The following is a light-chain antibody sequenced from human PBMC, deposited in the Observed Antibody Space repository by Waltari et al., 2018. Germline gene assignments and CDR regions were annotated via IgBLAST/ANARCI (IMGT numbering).Light chain of an antibody. J-gene: IGKJ2*01. CDR3: QQSYITAYT. CDR1: QSISTS. CDR2: LAS. V-gene: IGKV1-39*01. Sequence: IEMTQSPSSLSASVGDSVPITCRASQSISTSLNWYQQIPGKAPKLLIYLASTLQSGVPSRFSGSGSGTDFSLTISSLQPEDFATYYCQQSYITAYTFGQGTKVEIQ.